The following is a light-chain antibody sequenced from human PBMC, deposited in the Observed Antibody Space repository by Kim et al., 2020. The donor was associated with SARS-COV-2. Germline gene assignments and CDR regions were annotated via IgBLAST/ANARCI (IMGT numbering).Light chain of an antibody. CDR1: LSVGSS. CDR3: QQYNSYSYT. CDR2: KAS. Sequence: SASVGDRVTITCRASLSVGSSLAWYQQKPGKAPILLIYKASNLEGGVPSRFSGSEYGTEFTLTIASLQPDDFATYYCQQYNSYSYTFGQGTKLEI. V-gene: IGKV1-5*03. J-gene: IGKJ2*01.